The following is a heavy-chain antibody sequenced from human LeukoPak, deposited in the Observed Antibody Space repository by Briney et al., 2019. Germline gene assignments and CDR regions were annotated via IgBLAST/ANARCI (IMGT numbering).Heavy chain of an antibody. Sequence: GGSLRLSCAASGFTFSDYYMTWIRQAPGKGLEWISYISNSGTTIYYAESVKGRFTISRDNAKNSLFLQMNSLRAEDTAVYYCARGTAVTDYWGQGTLVTVSS. CDR2: ISNSGTTI. CDR1: GFTFSDYY. CDR3: ARGTAVTDY. J-gene: IGHJ4*02. V-gene: IGHV3-11*01. D-gene: IGHD2-2*01.